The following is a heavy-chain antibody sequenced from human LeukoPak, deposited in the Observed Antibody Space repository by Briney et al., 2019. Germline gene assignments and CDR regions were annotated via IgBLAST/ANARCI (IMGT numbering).Heavy chain of an antibody. D-gene: IGHD5-18*01. J-gene: IGHJ5*02. V-gene: IGHV4-31*03. CDR3: ARGEYTYEFDP. CDR1: GGSISSGGYY. Sequence: PSQTLSLTCTVSGGSISSGGYYWSWIRQHPGKGLEWIGYIYYSGSTYYNPSLESRVTISVDTSKNQFSLKLSSVTAADTAVYYCARGEYTYEFDPWGQGTLVTVSS. CDR2: IYYSGST.